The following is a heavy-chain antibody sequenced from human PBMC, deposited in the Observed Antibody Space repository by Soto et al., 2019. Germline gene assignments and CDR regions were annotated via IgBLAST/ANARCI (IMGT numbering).Heavy chain of an antibody. CDR2: INPGKTNP. CDR1: GYTFTSYA. D-gene: IGHD6-19*01. V-gene: IGHV1-3*01. J-gene: IGHJ4*02. Sequence: ASVKVSCKASGYTFTSYAIHWVRQAPGQSLEWMGWINPGKTNPIYSEKFQGRLTFTRDTSASTVYMELTGLRSDDTAVYYCAREASAVISLDYWGQGTLVTVSS. CDR3: AREASAVISLDY.